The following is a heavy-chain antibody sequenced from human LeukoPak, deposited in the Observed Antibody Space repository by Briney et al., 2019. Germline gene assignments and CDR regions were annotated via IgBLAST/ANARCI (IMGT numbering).Heavy chain of an antibody. CDR1: GFTFSRYS. D-gene: IGHD5-12*01. CDR3: ARDLRPYSGYNDLAFDI. Sequence: GGSLRLSCAASGFTFSRYSMNWVRQAPGKGLEWVSFISTSSSYIYYADSVKGRFTISRDNAKNSLYLQMNSLRAEDTAVYYCARDLRPYSGYNDLAFDIWGQGTMVTVSS. J-gene: IGHJ3*02. CDR2: ISTSSSYI. V-gene: IGHV3-21*01.